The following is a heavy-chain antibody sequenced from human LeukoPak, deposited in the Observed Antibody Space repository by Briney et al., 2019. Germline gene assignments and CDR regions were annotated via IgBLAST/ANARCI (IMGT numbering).Heavy chain of an antibody. D-gene: IGHD5-18*01. CDR1: GGTFSSYA. Sequence: SVKVSCKASGGTFSSYAISWVRQAPGQGLEWMGGIIPIFGTANYAQKFQGRVTITADESTSTAYVELSSLRSEDTAVYYCARGTGTAMVNFDYWGQGTLVTVSS. CDR2: IIPIFGTA. J-gene: IGHJ4*02. CDR3: ARGTGTAMVNFDY. V-gene: IGHV1-69*13.